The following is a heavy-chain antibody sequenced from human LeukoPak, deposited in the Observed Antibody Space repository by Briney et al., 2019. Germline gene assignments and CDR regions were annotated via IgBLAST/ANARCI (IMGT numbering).Heavy chain of an antibody. D-gene: IGHD2-21*02. CDR1: GFIFSGYW. CDR3: ARDPRYCGADCYNFDY. Sequence: PVGSLRLSCAASGFIFSGYWMNWVRQAPGKGLVWVSRINGDGSSTTYADSVKGRFTISRDNAKNTLYLQMNSLRAEDTAVYYCARDPRYCGADCYNFDYWGQGTLVTVSS. V-gene: IGHV3-74*03. CDR2: INGDGSST. J-gene: IGHJ4*02.